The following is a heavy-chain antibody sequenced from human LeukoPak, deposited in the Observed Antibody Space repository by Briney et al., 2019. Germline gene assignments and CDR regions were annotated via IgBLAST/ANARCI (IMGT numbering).Heavy chain of an antibody. CDR3: ARADSIAAAGTIMY. J-gene: IGHJ4*02. Sequence: ASVKVSCKASGGTFSSYAISWVRQAPGQGLEWMGGIIPIFGTANYAQKFQGRVTITTDESTSTAYMELSSLRSEDTAVYYCARADSIAAAGTIMYWGQGTLVTVSS. D-gene: IGHD6-13*01. CDR1: GGTFSSYA. V-gene: IGHV1-69*05. CDR2: IIPIFGTA.